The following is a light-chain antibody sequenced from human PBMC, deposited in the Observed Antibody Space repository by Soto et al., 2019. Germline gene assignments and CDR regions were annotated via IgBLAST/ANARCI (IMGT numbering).Light chain of an antibody. CDR3: QSYDSSLSAL. CDR2: GNS. Sequence: QSVLTQPHSVSGAQGQRVTISCTGSSSNIGAGYDVHWYQQLPGTATKLLIYGNSNRPSGVPDRFSGSKSGTSASLAITGLQAEDEADYYCQSYDSSLSALFGGGTKLTVL. CDR1: SSNIGAGYD. J-gene: IGLJ3*02. V-gene: IGLV1-40*01.